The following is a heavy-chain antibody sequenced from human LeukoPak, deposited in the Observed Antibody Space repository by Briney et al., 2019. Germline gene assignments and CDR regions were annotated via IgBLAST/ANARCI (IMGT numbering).Heavy chain of an antibody. D-gene: IGHD6-19*01. Sequence: GGSLRLSCAATGFTFSGYWMSWVRQAPGKGPERVAHMNEDGSRKYFVDSVKDRFSISRDNTKNSLYLHMSSLRAEDTAVYYCARTVAGHPHDYFDSWGQGSLVTVSS. J-gene: IGHJ4*02. CDR2: MNEDGSRK. CDR3: ARTVAGHPHDYFDS. CDR1: GFTFSGYW. V-gene: IGHV3-7*01.